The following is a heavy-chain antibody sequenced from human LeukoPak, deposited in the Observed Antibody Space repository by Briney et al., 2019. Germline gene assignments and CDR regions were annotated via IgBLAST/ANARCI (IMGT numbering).Heavy chain of an antibody. CDR2: ISGSGGFT. V-gene: IGHV3-23*01. D-gene: IGHD6-13*01. CDR3: AQQGRGLAAAYFDF. CDR1: GFTFDDYA. Sequence: PGRSLRLSCVASGFTFDDYAMHWVRQAPGKGLEWVSAISGSGGFTYYADSVKGRFTISRDNSKNTLYLQMNSLRAEDTAVYYCAQQGRGLAAAYFDFWGQGTLVTVSS. J-gene: IGHJ4*02.